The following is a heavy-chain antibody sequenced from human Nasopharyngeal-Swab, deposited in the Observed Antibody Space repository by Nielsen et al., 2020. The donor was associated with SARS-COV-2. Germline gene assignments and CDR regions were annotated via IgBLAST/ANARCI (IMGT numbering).Heavy chain of an antibody. CDR2: ISSSSSTI. Sequence: VRQAPGKGLEWVSYISSSSSTIYYADSVKGRFTISRDNAKNSLYLQMNSLRAEDTAVYYCARYPYCSGGSCYSIDYWGQGTLVTVSS. V-gene: IGHV3-48*04. D-gene: IGHD2-15*01. J-gene: IGHJ4*02. CDR3: ARYPYCSGGSCYSIDY.